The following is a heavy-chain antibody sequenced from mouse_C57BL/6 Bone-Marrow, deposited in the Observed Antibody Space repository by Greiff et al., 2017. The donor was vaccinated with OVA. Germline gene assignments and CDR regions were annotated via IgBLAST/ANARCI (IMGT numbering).Heavy chain of an antibody. CDR1: GYTFTDYY. CDR3: ARDYGSAWFAY. V-gene: IGHV1-76*01. CDR2: IYPGSGNT. J-gene: IGHJ3*01. Sequence: VKLVESGAELVRPGASVKLSCKASGYTFTDYYINWVKQRPGQGLEWIARIYPGSGNTYYNEKFKGKATLTAEKSSSTAYMQLSSLTSEDSAVYFCARDYGSAWFAYWGQGTLVTVSA. D-gene: IGHD1-1*01.